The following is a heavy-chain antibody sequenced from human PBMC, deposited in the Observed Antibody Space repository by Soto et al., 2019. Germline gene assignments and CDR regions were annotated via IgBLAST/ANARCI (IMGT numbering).Heavy chain of an antibody. J-gene: IGHJ4*02. V-gene: IGHV1-3*01. CDR3: ARPCTGGTCFHLDY. Sequence: ASVKVSCKASGYPFTRFAMHWVRQAPGQRLEWMGWIHAGNGNTKYSQKIQGRVTFTRDTSASTGYMEVSSLRSEDTAVYYCARPCTGGTCFHLDYWGQGTQVTVSS. D-gene: IGHD2-8*02. CDR2: IHAGNGNT. CDR1: GYPFTRFA.